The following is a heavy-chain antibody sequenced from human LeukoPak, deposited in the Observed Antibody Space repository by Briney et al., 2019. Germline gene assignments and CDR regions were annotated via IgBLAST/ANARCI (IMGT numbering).Heavy chain of an antibody. CDR2: ISAYDGNT. J-gene: IGHJ5*02. V-gene: IGHV1-18*01. CDR1: GYTFTSYG. CDR3: ASTQGPWFDP. Sequence: ASVKVSCKASGYTFTSYGISWVRQAPGQGLEWMGWISAYDGNTNYAQKLQGRVTMTTDTSTSTAYMELRGLRSDDTAVYYCASTQGPWFDPWGQGTLVTVSS.